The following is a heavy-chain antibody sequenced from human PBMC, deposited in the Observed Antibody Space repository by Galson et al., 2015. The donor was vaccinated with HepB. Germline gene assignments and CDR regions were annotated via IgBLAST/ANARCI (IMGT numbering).Heavy chain of an antibody. D-gene: IGHD5-18*01. V-gene: IGHV3-23*01. CDR1: GFTLSSYA. J-gene: IGHJ4*02. CDR3: AKDLGYSPLSGRGRFDY. CDR2: ISASGGGT. Sequence: SLRLSCAASGFTLSSYAMSWVRQAPGKGLEWVSAISASGGGTFYAGSVRGRSTISRDNSKNTLYLQMNSLRAEDTALYYCAKDLGYSPLSGRGRFDYWGQGTLVTVSS.